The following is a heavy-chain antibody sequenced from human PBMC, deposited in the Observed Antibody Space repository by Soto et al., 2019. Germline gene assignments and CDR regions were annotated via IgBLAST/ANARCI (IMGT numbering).Heavy chain of an antibody. CDR3: AGNPRGGDCYSGFYGMDV. Sequence: QVQLVQSGAEVKKPGSSVKVSCKASGGTFSSYAISWVRQAPGQGLEWMGGLIPIFGTANYAQKFQGRVTITADKSTSTAYMELSSLRSEDTAVYYCAGNPRGGDCYSGFYGMDVWGQATTVTVSS. CDR2: LIPIFGTA. D-gene: IGHD2-21*02. CDR1: GGTFSSYA. V-gene: IGHV1-69*06. J-gene: IGHJ6*02.